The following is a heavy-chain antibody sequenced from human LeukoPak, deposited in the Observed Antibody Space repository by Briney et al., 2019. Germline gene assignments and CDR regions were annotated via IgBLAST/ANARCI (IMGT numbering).Heavy chain of an antibody. CDR3: ARGENNYGYYYFDY. D-gene: IGHD5-18*01. J-gene: IGHJ4*02. CDR2: ISSSSSYI. CDR1: GFTFSSYR. V-gene: IGHV3-21*01. Sequence: GGSLRLSCAASGFTFSSYRMNWVRQAPGKGLEWVSSISSSSSYIYYADSVKGRFTISRDNAKNSLYLQMNSLRAEDTAVYYCARGENNYGYYYFDYWGQGTLVTVSS.